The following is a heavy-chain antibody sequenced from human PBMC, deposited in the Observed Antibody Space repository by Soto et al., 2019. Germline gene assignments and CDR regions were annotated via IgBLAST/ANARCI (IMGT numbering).Heavy chain of an antibody. D-gene: IGHD2-2*01. CDR2: INPNSGGT. Sequence: QVQLVQSGAEVKKPGASVKVSCKASGYTFTGYYMHCVRQAPGPGLEWMGWINPNSGGTNYAQKFQGWVPMTRDTSISTAYMELSRLRSDDTAVYYCAREVVFCSSTSCCPGWFDPWGQGTLVTVSS. J-gene: IGHJ5*02. CDR1: GYTFTGYY. CDR3: AREVVFCSSTSCCPGWFDP. V-gene: IGHV1-2*04.